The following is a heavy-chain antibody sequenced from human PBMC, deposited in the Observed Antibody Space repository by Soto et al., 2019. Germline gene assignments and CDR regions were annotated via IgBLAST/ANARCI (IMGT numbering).Heavy chain of an antibody. CDR2: INHSGST. CDR3: ARGGNGWYFDL. V-gene: IGHV4-34*01. J-gene: IGHJ2*01. Sequence: QVQLQQWGAGLLKPSETLSLTCAVHGGSFSGYYWSWIRQVPGEGLEWIGEINHSGSTNYNPSLKSWDTMSVDTSKNPFSLKVSSVTAADTAVYSCARGGNGWYFDLWGRGTLVTVSS. CDR1: GGSFSGYY.